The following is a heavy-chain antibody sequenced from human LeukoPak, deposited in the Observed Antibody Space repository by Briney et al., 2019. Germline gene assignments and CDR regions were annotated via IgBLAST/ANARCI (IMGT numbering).Heavy chain of an antibody. CDR1: GFTFSSYG. Sequence: GGSLRLSCAASGFTFSSYGMHWVRQAPGKGLEWVAVISYDGSNKYYADSVKDRFTISRDNSKNTLYLQMNSLRAEDTAVYYCAKELEGYIYGPVDYWGQGTLVTVSS. V-gene: IGHV3-30*18. CDR3: AKELEGYIYGPVDY. CDR2: ISYDGSNK. D-gene: IGHD5-18*01. J-gene: IGHJ4*02.